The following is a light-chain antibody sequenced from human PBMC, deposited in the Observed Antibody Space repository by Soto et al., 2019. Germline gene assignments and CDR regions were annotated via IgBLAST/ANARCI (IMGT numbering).Light chain of an antibody. CDR1: QSVSSN. Sequence: ELVLTQSPVTLSVSPGERATLSCRASQSVSSNLAWYQQKPGQAPRLLIYGASTRATGIPARFSGSGSGTDFTLTISSLEPEDFAVYYCQHRSNWPLTFGGGTKVDIK. CDR2: GAS. J-gene: IGKJ4*01. CDR3: QHRSNWPLT. V-gene: IGKV3-11*01.